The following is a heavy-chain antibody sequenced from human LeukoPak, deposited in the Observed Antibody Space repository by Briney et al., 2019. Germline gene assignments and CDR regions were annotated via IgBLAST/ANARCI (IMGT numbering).Heavy chain of an antibody. J-gene: IGHJ5*02. CDR1: GGSFRGYT. CDR2: ITHSGST. CDR3: ARGGAVVTDNWFDP. Sequence: TETLSLTFSLSGGSFRGYTWGWIGQPPGKGPNRIGEITHSGSTNYNPSLMSRVTISVDTSKHQFSLKLSSVTAADTAVYYCARGGAVVTDNWFDPWGQGTLVTVSS. D-gene: IGHD2-21*02. V-gene: IGHV4-34*01.